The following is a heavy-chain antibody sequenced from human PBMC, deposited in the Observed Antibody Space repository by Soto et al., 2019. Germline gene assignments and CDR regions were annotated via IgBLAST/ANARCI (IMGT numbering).Heavy chain of an antibody. V-gene: IGHV1-46*01. CDR2: INPSGGST. CDR1: GYTFTSYG. Sequence: GASVKVSCKASGYTFTSYGISWVRQAPGQGLEWMGIINPSGGSTSYAQKFQGRVTMTRDTSTSTVYMELSSLRSEDTAVYYCASSPLPTYYYDSSGYSANYYYYYGMDVWGQGTTVTVS. CDR3: ASSPLPTYYYDSSGYSANYYYYYGMDV. D-gene: IGHD3-22*01. J-gene: IGHJ6*02.